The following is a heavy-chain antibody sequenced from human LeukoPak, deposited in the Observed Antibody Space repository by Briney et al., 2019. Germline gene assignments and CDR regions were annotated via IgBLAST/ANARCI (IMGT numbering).Heavy chain of an antibody. Sequence: GASVKVSCKASGYTFTSYAMHWVRQAPGQRLEWMGWINAGNGNTKYSQKFQGRVTITRDTSASTAYMELSSLRSEDTAVYYCARGQGSSGWYAVGTLEYWGQGTLVTVSS. CDR1: GYTFTSYA. V-gene: IGHV1-3*01. J-gene: IGHJ4*02. D-gene: IGHD6-19*01. CDR3: ARGQGSSGWYAVGTLEY. CDR2: INAGNGNT.